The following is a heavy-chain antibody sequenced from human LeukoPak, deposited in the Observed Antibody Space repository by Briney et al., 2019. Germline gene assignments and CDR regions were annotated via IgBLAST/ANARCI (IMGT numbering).Heavy chain of an antibody. V-gene: IGHV4-39*01. Sequence: PSETLSLTCTVSGGSISSSSYYWGWIRQPPGKGLEWIGSIYYSGSTYYNPSLKSRVTISVDTSKNQFSLKLSSVTAADMAVYYCARQDFFDSSGYLGVNYWGQGALVTVSS. CDR1: GGSISSSSYY. CDR3: ARQDFFDSSGYLGVNY. CDR2: IYYSGST. J-gene: IGHJ4*02. D-gene: IGHD3-22*01.